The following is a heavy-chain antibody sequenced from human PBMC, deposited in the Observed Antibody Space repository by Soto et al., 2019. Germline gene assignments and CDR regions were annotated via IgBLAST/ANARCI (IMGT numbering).Heavy chain of an antibody. V-gene: IGHV1-69*08. CDR1: GGTFSSYT. CDR3: AREIVVVPAAMES. Sequence: QVQLVQSGAEVKKPGSSVKVSCKASGGTFSSYTISWVRQAPGQGLEWMGRIIPIIGIANYAQKFQGRVTITADKSTSTAYMELSSLRSEDTAVYYCAREIVVVPAAMESWGQGTLVTVSS. J-gene: IGHJ4*02. CDR2: IIPIIGIA. D-gene: IGHD2-2*01.